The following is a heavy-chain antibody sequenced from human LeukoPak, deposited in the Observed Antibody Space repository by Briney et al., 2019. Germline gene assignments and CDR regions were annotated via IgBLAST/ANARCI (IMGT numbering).Heavy chain of an antibody. J-gene: IGHJ5*02. V-gene: IGHV3-53*01. CDR2: IYSGGST. CDR1: GFTVSSNY. CDR3: AKGGYCSSTSCYVGWFDP. Sequence: AGGSLRLSCAASGFTVSSNYISWVRQAPGKGLEWVSVIYSGGSTYYADSVKGRFTISRDNSKNTLFLQMNSLRAEDTAVYYCAKGGYCSSTSCYVGWFDPWGQGTLVTVSS. D-gene: IGHD2-2*01.